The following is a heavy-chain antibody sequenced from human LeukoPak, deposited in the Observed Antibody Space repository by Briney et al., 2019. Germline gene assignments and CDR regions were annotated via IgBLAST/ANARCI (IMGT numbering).Heavy chain of an antibody. CDR3: ARDLIHLGQQLDLGWFDP. J-gene: IGHJ5*02. D-gene: IGHD6-13*01. CDR2: IYTSGST. Sequence: NTLETLSLTCTVSGGSISSYYWSWIRQPAGKGLEWIGRIYTSGSTNYNPSLKSRVTMSVDTSKNQFSLKLSSVTAADTAVYYCARDLIHLGQQLDLGWFDPWGQGTLVTVSS. CDR1: GGSISSYY. V-gene: IGHV4-4*07.